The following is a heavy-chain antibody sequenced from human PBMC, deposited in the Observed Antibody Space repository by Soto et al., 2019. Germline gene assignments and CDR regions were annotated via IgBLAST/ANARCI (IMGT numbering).Heavy chain of an antibody. CDR1: GFTFSSYG. V-gene: IGHV3-33*01. CDR3: ARGIRGPRDTPINYDYIWGSYRYSQFDY. D-gene: IGHD3-16*02. Sequence: PGGSLRLSCAASGFTFSSYGMHWVRQAPGKGLEWVAVIWYDGSNKYYADSVKGRFTISRDNSKNTLYLQMNSLRAEDTAVYYCARGIRGPRDTPINYDYIWGSYRYSQFDYWGQGTLVTVSS. CDR2: IWYDGSNK. J-gene: IGHJ4*02.